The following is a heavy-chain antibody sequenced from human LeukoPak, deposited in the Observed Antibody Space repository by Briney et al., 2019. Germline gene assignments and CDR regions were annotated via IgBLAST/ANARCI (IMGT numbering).Heavy chain of an antibody. Sequence: GGSLRLSCAASGFTFIDYDMHWVRQVIGKGLEWVSAIGIRGDTHYSGSVKGRFTISRENAESSLYLQMNSLRAEDTAVYYCAKARMIRYFGVYFDYWGQGTLATVSS. CDR1: GFTFIDYD. CDR3: AKARMIRYFGVYFDY. J-gene: IGHJ4*02. CDR2: IGIRGDT. D-gene: IGHD3-9*01. V-gene: IGHV3-13*01.